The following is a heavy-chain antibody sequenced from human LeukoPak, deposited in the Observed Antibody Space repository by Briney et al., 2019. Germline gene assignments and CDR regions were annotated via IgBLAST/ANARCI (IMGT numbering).Heavy chain of an antibody. Sequence: GGSLRLSCAASGFIFRHSWMSWVRQVPGKGLEWLGRIKSKKDGGTTDYAAPVKGRLTISRDDSKNILYLQINSLTLDDTAIYYCTTEPRDWGQGSLVTVSS. CDR3: TTEPRD. V-gene: IGHV3-15*05. CDR1: GFIFRHSW. J-gene: IGHJ4*02. CDR2: IKSKKDGGTT.